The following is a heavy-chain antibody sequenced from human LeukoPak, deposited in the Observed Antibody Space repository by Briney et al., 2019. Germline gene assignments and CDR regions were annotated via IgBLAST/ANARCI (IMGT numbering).Heavy chain of an antibody. V-gene: IGHV1-24*01. CDR2: FDPEDGET. CDR1: GYTLTELS. Sequence: ASVKVSCKVSGYTLTELSMHWVRQAPGKGLEWMGGFDPEDGETIYAQKFQGRVTMTEDTSTSTAYMELRSLRSDDTAVYYCARDLQITMIVVVPPRFDYWGQGALVTVSS. CDR3: ARDLQITMIVVVPPRFDY. D-gene: IGHD3-22*01. J-gene: IGHJ4*02.